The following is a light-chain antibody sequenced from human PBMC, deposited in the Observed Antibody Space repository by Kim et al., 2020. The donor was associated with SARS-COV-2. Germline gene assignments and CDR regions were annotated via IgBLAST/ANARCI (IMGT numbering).Light chain of an antibody. J-gene: IGLJ3*02. CDR3: QTWGTGIRV. CDR2: LNNDGSH. CDR1: SGHSSYA. V-gene: IGLV4-69*01. Sequence: QLVLTQSPSASASLGASVKLTCTLSSGHSSYAIAWLQQQPEKGPRYLMKLNNDGSHTKGDGIPDRFSGSSSGAERYLTISSLQSEDEADYYCQTWGTGIRVFGGGTKLTVL.